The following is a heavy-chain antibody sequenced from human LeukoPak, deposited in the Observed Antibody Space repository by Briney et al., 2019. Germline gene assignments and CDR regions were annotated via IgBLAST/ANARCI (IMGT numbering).Heavy chain of an antibody. Sequence: GASVKVSCKASGFSFTTYAIHWVRQAPGQRLEWMGWINPAGGGTRYSQKFQGRVSITRDTSATTAYMELSSLRSEDTAVYYCARRLKGSFGNPFDYWGQGTLVTVSS. CDR2: INPAGGGT. CDR1: GFSFTTYA. D-gene: IGHD4-23*01. CDR3: ARRLKGSFGNPFDY. J-gene: IGHJ4*02. V-gene: IGHV1-3*01.